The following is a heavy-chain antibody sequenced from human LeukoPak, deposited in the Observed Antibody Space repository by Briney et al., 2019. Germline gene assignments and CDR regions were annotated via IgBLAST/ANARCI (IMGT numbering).Heavy chain of an antibody. CDR1: GYTFTGYY. D-gene: IGHD2-2*01. Sequence: ASVKVSCKASGYTFTGYYMHWVRQAPGQGLEWMGWINPNSGGTNYAQKFQGRVTMTRDTSISTAYMDLSRLRSDDTAVYYCASEVVVVPPGPYGMDVWGQGTTVTVSS. J-gene: IGHJ6*02. CDR2: INPNSGGT. CDR3: ASEVVVVPPGPYGMDV. V-gene: IGHV1-2*02.